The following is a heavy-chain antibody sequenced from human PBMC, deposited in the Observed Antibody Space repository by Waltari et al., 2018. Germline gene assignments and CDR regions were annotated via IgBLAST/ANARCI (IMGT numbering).Heavy chain of an antibody. D-gene: IGHD3-10*01. CDR1: GGSFSGYY. Sequence: QVQLQQWGAGLLKPSETLSLTCAVYGGSFSGYYWSWIRQPPGKGLEWIGEINHSGSTNYNPSLKSRVTISGDTSKNQFALKLSSVTAADTAVYYWARGLGYYGSGSSRLDYWGQGTLVTVSS. J-gene: IGHJ4*02. CDR3: ARGLGYYGSGSSRLDY. CDR2: INHSGST. V-gene: IGHV4-34*01.